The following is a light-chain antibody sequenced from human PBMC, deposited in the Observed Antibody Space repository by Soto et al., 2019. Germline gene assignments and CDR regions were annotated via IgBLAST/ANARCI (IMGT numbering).Light chain of an antibody. CDR1: SSNIGNNA. CDR2: RNS. V-gene: IGLV1-44*01. CDR3: ATWDDSLDGWV. Sequence: QSVLTQPPSASGSPGQRVIISCSGSSSNIGNNAVNWYQHLPGTSPKLLIYRNSQRPSGVPDRFSGSKSGTSASLAISGLQSEDVTDYYCATWDDSLDGWVFGGGTKVTVL. J-gene: IGLJ3*02.